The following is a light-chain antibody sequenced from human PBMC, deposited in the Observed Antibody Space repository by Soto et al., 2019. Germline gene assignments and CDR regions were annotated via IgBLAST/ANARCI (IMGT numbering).Light chain of an antibody. CDR2: IAS. Sequence: EIVLTQSPGTLSLSPGERATLSCRASQSISSSYLAWYQQKPGQAPRLLIYIASIRATGIPDRFSGSGSGTDFTLTISRLEPEDFAVYYCQQYGSSSTFGQGTKVEIK. V-gene: IGKV3-20*01. J-gene: IGKJ1*01. CDR1: QSISSSY. CDR3: QQYGSSST.